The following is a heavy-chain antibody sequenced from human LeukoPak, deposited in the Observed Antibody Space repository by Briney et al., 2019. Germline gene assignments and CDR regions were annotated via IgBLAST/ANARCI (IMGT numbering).Heavy chain of an antibody. Sequence: SETLSLTCTVSGGSISSYYWSWIRQPPGKGLEWIGYIYYSGSTNYNPSLKSRVTISVDTSKNQFSLKVSSVTAADTAVYYCARVRSSWSVGAFDIWGQGTMVTVSS. CDR3: ARVRSSWSVGAFDI. CDR1: GGSISSYY. D-gene: IGHD6-13*01. J-gene: IGHJ3*02. CDR2: IYYSGST. V-gene: IGHV4-59*01.